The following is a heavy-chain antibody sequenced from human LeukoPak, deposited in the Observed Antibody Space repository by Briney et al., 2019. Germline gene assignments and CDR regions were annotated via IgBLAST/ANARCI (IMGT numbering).Heavy chain of an antibody. Sequence: PSETLSLTCAVYGGSFSGYYWSWIRQPPGKGLEWIGEINHSGSTNYNPSLKSRVTISVDTSKNQFSLKLSSVTAADTAVYYCARDGSFLTGYYFGYGFDYWGQGTLVTVSS. CDR3: ARDGSFLTGYYFGYGFDY. V-gene: IGHV4-34*01. J-gene: IGHJ4*02. D-gene: IGHD3-9*01. CDR1: GGSFSGYY. CDR2: INHSGST.